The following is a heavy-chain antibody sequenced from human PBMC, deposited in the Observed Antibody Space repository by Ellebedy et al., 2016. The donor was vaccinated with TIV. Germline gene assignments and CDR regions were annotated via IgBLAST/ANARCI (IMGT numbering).Heavy chain of an antibody. V-gene: IGHV4-30-2*01. Sequence: MPSETLSLSCAVTGGSISSGGYPWSWIRQPPGKGLEWIGYITHGGSTHYNPSLKSRVTISVDRSKNHLSLRLSSVTAADTAVYYCARRAVDTAMGDAFDIWGQGTMVTVSS. CDR3: ARRAVDTAMGDAFDI. CDR1: GGSISSGGYP. D-gene: IGHD5-18*01. CDR2: ITHGGST. J-gene: IGHJ3*02.